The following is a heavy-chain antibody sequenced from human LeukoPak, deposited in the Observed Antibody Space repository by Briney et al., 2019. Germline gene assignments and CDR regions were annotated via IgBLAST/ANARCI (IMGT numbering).Heavy chain of an antibody. D-gene: IGHD3-3*01. CDR3: AKGGGYDFWSGYQSNWFDL. V-gene: IGHV3-23*01. J-gene: IGHJ5*02. CDR2: ISGSGGST. CDR1: GFTFSSYA. Sequence: GGSLRLSCAASGFTFSSYAMSWVRQAPGKGLEWVSAISGSGGSTYYADSVKGRFTISRDNSKNTLYLQMNSLRAEDTAVYYCAKGGGYDFWSGYQSNWFDLWGQGTLVTVSS.